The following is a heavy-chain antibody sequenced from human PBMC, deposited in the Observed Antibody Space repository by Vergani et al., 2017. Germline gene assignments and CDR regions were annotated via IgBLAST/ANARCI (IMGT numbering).Heavy chain of an antibody. Sequence: EVQLVQSGAEVKKPGESMKISCQISGYSFTNYWIGWVRQMPGKGLEWMGIIHPADSDTRYSPSFQGQVTISVDKSISTAYLQRSSLRASDSAMYYCARLXGRDSSGGKYFDYWGQGTLVTVSS. CDR2: IHPADSDT. CDR1: GYSFTNYW. V-gene: IGHV5-51*01. J-gene: IGHJ4*02. CDR3: ARLXGRDSSGGKYFDY. D-gene: IGHD3-22*01.